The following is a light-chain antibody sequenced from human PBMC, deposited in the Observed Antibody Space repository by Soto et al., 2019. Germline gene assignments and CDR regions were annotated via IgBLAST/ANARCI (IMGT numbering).Light chain of an antibody. CDR1: QDIHNY. J-gene: IGKJ1*01. CDR3: QHYYNYPWT. V-gene: IGKV1-8*01. Sequence: AVLLTQSPSSFPDSAGDRATITCRASQDIHNYLAWYQQVPGKAPKLLLYAASILQTGVPSRFSGSGSGTDFTLTIDGLQSEDFATYFCQHYYNYPWTFGQGTTVE. CDR2: AAS.